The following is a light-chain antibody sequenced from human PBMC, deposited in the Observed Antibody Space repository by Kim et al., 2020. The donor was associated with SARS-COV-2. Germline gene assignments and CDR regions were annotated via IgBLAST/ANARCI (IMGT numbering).Light chain of an antibody. CDR2: DNN. V-gene: IGLV1-51*01. CDR3: GTWDSTLSAGI. Sequence: QSVLTQPPSVSAAPGQKVTISCSGSSSNIGNNYVSWYQQLPGTAPKLLSYDNNKRPSGIPDRFSGSKSGTSATLTITGLQAWDEADYYCGTWDSTLSAGIFGGGTQLTVL. CDR1: SSNIGNNY. J-gene: IGLJ2*01.